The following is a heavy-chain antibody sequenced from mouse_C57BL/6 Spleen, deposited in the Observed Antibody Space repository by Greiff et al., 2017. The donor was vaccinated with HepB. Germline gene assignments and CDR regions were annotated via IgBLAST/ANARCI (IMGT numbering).Heavy chain of an antibody. J-gene: IGHJ4*01. V-gene: IGHV10-3*01. D-gene: IGHD1-1*01. Sequence: DVMLVESGGGLVQPKGSLKLSCAASGFTFNTYAMHWVRQAPGKGLEWVARIRSKSSNYATYYADSVKDRFTISRDDSQSMLYLQMNNLKTEDTAMYYCVRGPFYYGSSYYAMDYWGQGTSVTVSS. CDR3: VRGPFYYGSSYYAMDY. CDR1: GFTFNTYA. CDR2: IRSKSSNYAT.